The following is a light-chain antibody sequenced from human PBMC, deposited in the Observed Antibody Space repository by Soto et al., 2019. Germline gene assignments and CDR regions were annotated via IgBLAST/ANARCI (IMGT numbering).Light chain of an antibody. CDR2: GAS. V-gene: IGKV3-20*01. Sequence: EIVLTQSPGTLSLSPGERATLSCRASQSVGSSYLAWYQQKPGQTPRLLIYGASKRATGIPDRFSGSGSGTDVTLTISSLEPEDFAVYYCQQYGSSSLTFGGGTKVEIK. CDR3: QQYGSSSLT. CDR1: QSVGSSY. J-gene: IGKJ4*01.